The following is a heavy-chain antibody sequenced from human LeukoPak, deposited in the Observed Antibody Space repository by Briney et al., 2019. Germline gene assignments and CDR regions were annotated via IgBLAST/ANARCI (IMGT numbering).Heavy chain of an antibody. V-gene: IGHV4-59*12. CDR3: AKVYGSAEGFDP. D-gene: IGHD3-10*01. Sequence: PSETLSLTCTVSGGSISSYYWSWIRQPPGKGLEWIGYIYYSGSTNYNPSLKSRVTISVDTSKNQFSLKLSSVTAADTAVYYCAKVYGSAEGFDPWGQGTLVTVSS. CDR2: IYYSGST. J-gene: IGHJ5*02. CDR1: GGSISSYY.